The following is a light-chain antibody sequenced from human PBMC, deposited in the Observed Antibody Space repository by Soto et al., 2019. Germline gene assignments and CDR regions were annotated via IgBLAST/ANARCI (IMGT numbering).Light chain of an antibody. CDR2: STN. Sequence: QAVVTQPPSASGTPGQGVSISCSGSNSNIGKHTVNWYQQVPGTAPKLLIYSTNQRPSGVPDRFSGSKSATSASLTITGLQAEDEADYYCQSYDRSLSGSFFGTGTKVTVL. V-gene: IGLV1-44*01. CDR3: QSYDRSLSGSF. J-gene: IGLJ1*01. CDR1: NSNIGKHT.